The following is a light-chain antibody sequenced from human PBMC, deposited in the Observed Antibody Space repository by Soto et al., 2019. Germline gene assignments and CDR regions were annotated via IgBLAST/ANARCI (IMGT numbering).Light chain of an antibody. J-gene: IGKJ4*01. V-gene: IGKV1-5*03. CDR1: QSISSW. Sequence: DIQMTQSPSTLSASVGDRVTISCRASQSISSWLAWYQQKPGKAPKLLVYKASSLESGVPSRFSGSGSGTEFTLTISSLQPGDFATYYCQQYNTYSPRAFGGGTKVEIK. CDR2: KAS. CDR3: QQYNTYSPRA.